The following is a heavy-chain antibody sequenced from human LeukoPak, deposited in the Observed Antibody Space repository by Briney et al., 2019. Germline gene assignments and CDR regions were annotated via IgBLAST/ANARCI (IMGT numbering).Heavy chain of an antibody. CDR1: GGSISSYY. Sequence: SETLSLTCTVSGGSISSYYWSWIRQPPGKGMECIGDIYYSGSTNYNPSLKSRVTISVDTSKNQFSLKLSSVTAADTAVYYCARGRIAVAGTKNYFDYWGQGTLVTVSS. D-gene: IGHD6-19*01. CDR3: ARGRIAVAGTKNYFDY. V-gene: IGHV4-59*01. CDR2: IYYSGST. J-gene: IGHJ4*02.